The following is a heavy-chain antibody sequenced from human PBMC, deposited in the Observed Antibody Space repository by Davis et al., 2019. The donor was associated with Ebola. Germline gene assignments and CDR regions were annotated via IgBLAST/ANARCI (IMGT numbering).Heavy chain of an antibody. CDR2: IWYDGSNK. D-gene: IGHD2-2*01. V-gene: IGHV3-33*01. CDR1: GFTFSSYG. Sequence: PGGSLRLSCAASGFTFSSYGMHWVRQAPGKGLEWVAVIWYDGSNKYYADSVKGRFTISRDNSKNTLYLQMNSLRAEDTAVYYCARDFLPAYYYYGMDVWGQGTTVTVSS. J-gene: IGHJ6*02. CDR3: ARDFLPAYYYYGMDV.